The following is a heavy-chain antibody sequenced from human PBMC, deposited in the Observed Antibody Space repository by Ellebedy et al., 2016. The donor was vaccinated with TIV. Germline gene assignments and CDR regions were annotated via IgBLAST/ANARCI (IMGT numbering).Heavy chain of an antibody. Sequence: GESLKISCSVSGFTFSSYAMHWVRQAPGKGLQYVAAISDNGITTDYADSVGDRFTISRDNSKPTLYLQMRSLKPEDTAVYECVKAWHSSSWYSNWFDPWGQGTLVIVSS. CDR2: ISDNGITT. V-gene: IGHV3-64D*09. D-gene: IGHD6-13*01. CDR3: VKAWHSSSWYSNWFDP. CDR1: GFTFSSYA. J-gene: IGHJ5*02.